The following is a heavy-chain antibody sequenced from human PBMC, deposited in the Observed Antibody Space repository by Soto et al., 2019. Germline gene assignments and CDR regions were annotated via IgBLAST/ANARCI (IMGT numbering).Heavy chain of an antibody. Sequence: EVQVVESGGGLVQPGGSLRLSCAASGFTFSNFWMQWVRQAPGKGLVWVSRINSDGSSTSYADSMKGRFTISRDNAKNTLYLPMNSLRAEDTAVYYCARAVRSGSYPYYSYGMDVWGQGTTVTVSS. D-gene: IGHD3-10*01. CDR3: ARAVRSGSYPYYSYGMDV. J-gene: IGHJ6*02. CDR2: INSDGSST. V-gene: IGHV3-74*01. CDR1: GFTFSNFW.